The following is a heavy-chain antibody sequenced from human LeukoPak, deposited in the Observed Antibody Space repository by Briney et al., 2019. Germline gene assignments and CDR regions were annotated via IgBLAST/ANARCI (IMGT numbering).Heavy chain of an antibody. CDR1: GFTVSSNY. V-gene: IGHV3-53*01. D-gene: IGHD2-15*01. CDR3: ARDDCSGRSCYLDY. Sequence: PGGSLRLSCGASGFTVSSNYMSGVREAPGKGLEWVSVIYSGGSTYYADSVKGRFTIPRDNSKNTLYLQMNSLRAADTAVYYCARDDCSGRSCYLDYWGQGTLVTVSS. J-gene: IGHJ4*02. CDR2: IYSGGST.